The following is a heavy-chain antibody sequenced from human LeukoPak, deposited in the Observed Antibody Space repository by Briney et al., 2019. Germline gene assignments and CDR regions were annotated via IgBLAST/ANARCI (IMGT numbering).Heavy chain of an antibody. Sequence: KPSETLSLTCAVSGGSFCGYYGGWIRQPPGEGLQWIGEINHSGSTNYNPSLKSRVNISVDTSKNQFSLKLSSVTAADTAVYYCATSGGPINWFDPWGQGTLVTVSS. CDR3: ATSGGPINWFDP. J-gene: IGHJ5*02. CDR1: GGSFCGYY. D-gene: IGHD2-15*01. V-gene: IGHV4-34*01. CDR2: INHSGST.